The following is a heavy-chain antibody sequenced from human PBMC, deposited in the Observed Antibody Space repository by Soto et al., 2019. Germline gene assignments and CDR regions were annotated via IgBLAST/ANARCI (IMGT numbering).Heavy chain of an antibody. D-gene: IGHD6-19*01. CDR2: VSHDGRNT. Sequence: VQLVESGGGVVQPGRSLRLSCAASGFTFSDYAMHWVRQAPGKGLEWVAVVSHDGRNTHYADSVKGRFTISRAGSKNTVTLEMTTLRAEDTAGYYCSTGGRQWLVTSDFNYWGQGALVTVSS. CDR3: STGGRQWLVTSDFNY. V-gene: IGHV3-30*03. J-gene: IGHJ4*02. CDR1: GFTFSDYA.